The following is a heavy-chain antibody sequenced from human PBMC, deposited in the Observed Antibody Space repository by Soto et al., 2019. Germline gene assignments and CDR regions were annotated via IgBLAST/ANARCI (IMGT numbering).Heavy chain of an antibody. CDR3: ARGRPLWHFDY. D-gene: IGHD3-10*01. Sequence: ASSWVTVYIYYVAGVRQAPGKGLEWVSVIYSGGSTYYADSVKGRFTISRDNSKNTLYLQMNSLRAEDTAVYYCARGRPLWHFDYWGQGTLVTVSS. V-gene: IGHV3-53*01. J-gene: IGHJ4*02. CDR2: IYSGGST. CDR1: WVTVYIYY.